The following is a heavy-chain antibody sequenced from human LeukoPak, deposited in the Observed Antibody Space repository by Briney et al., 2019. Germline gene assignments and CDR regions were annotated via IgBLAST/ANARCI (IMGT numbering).Heavy chain of an antibody. CDR1: GYTFSTYP. CDR2: ISTNTGSP. Sequence: ASVKASCKASGYTFSTYPMNWVRQAPGQGLEWMGWISTNTGSPTYAQGLTGRFVFSLDTSVSTAFLQINSLKAEDTALYYCVRGIDTTGYFNYWGQGTLVTVSS. D-gene: IGHD3-22*01. CDR3: VRGIDTTGYFNY. J-gene: IGHJ4*02. V-gene: IGHV7-4-1*02.